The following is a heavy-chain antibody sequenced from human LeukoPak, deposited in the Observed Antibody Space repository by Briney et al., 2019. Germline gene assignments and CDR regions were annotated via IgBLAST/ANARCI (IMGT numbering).Heavy chain of an antibody. D-gene: IGHD2-2*01. Sequence: SETLSLTCIVSGYSISSGYYWGWIRKPPGKGLEWLGSIYHSGSTYYNPSLKSRVTISVDTSKNQFSLKLSSVTAADTAVYYCARDPYCSSTSCPTFDYWGQGALVTVSS. CDR3: ARDPYCSSTSCPTFDY. CDR2: IYHSGST. J-gene: IGHJ4*02. CDR1: GYSISSGYY. V-gene: IGHV4-38-2*02.